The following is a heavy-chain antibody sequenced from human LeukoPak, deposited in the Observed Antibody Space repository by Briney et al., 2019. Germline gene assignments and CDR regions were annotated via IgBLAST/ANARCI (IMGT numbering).Heavy chain of an antibody. V-gene: IGHV1-2*02. CDR1: GYTFTGYY. J-gene: IGHJ4*02. CDR2: INPNSGGT. Sequence: ASVKVSCKASGYTFTGYYMHWVRQAPGQGLEWMGWINPNSGGTNYAQKFQGRVTTTRDTSISTAYMELSRLRSDDTAVYYCARDPYCSSTSCYNDYWGQGTLVTVSS. CDR3: ARDPYCSSTSCYNDY. D-gene: IGHD2-2*02.